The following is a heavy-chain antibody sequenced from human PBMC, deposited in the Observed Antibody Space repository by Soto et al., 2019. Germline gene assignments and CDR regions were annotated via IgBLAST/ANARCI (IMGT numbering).Heavy chain of an antibody. CDR1: DGSIDSGRYS. J-gene: IGHJ4*02. Sequence: SETLSLTCTVHDGSIDSGRYSWNWIRQHPGKGLEWIGYIYYSGSTYYNPSLKSRVTISVDTSKNQFSLKLSSVTAADTAVYYCARRYSSRFDYWGQGTLVTVS. CDR3: ARRYSSRFDY. CDR2: IYYSGST. V-gene: IGHV4-31*03. D-gene: IGHD6-19*01.